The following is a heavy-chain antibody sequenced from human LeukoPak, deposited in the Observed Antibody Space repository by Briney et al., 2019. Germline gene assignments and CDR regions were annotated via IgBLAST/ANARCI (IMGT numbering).Heavy chain of an antibody. V-gene: IGHV3-23*01. CDR3: ARDLYYDDSRGYPQLLLDY. CDR2: ISGSGGST. D-gene: IGHD3-22*01. J-gene: IGHJ4*02. CDR1: GFTFSSYA. Sequence: AGGSLRLSCAASGFTFSSYAMSWVRQAPGKGLEWVSAISGSGGSTYYADSVKGRFTISRDNSKNTLYLQMNSLRAEDTAVYYCARDLYYDDSRGYPQLLLDYWGQGTLVTVSS.